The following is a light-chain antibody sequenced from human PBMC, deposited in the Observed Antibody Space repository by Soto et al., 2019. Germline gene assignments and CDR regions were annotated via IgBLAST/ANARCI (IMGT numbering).Light chain of an antibody. CDR2: AAS. Sequence: DVQMPQSPSSVSASVGDRVTITCRARQDIAGWLAWYQQKPGKAPRLLIYAASSVQSGVTSRFRGSGSGTDFTLTISSLQPEDCAAYYCQKANRFPLPFRQGTKLEI. J-gene: IGKJ2*01. V-gene: IGKV1-12*01. CDR3: QKANRFPLP. CDR1: QDIAGW.